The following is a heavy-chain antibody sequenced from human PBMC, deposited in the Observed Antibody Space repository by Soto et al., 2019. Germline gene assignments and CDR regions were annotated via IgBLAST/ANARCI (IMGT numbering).Heavy chain of an antibody. Sequence: ASVKVSCKASGGTFSSYTISWVRQAPGQGLEWMGRIIPILGIANYAQKFQGRVTITADKSTSTAYMELSSLRSEDTAVYYCASPYYYDSNGFDYWGQGTLVTVSS. CDR1: GGTFSSYT. V-gene: IGHV1-69*02. J-gene: IGHJ4*02. D-gene: IGHD3-22*01. CDR3: ASPYYYDSNGFDY. CDR2: IIPILGIA.